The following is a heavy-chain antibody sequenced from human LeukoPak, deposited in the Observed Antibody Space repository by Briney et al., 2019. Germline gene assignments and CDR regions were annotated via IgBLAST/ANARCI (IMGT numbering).Heavy chain of an antibody. D-gene: IGHD6-19*01. V-gene: IGHV1-2*06. Sequence: AAVKVSCKASGYTFTGYYMHWVRQAPGQGLEWMGRINPNSGGTNYAQKFQGRVTMTRDTSISTAYMELSRLRSDDTAVYYCASVKTGYSSGWYRPFDYWGQGTLVTVSS. CDR1: GYTFTGYY. J-gene: IGHJ4*02. CDR3: ASVKTGYSSGWYRPFDY. CDR2: INPNSGGT.